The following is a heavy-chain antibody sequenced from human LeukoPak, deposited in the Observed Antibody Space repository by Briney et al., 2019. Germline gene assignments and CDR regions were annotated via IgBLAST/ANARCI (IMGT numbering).Heavy chain of an antibody. J-gene: IGHJ4*02. CDR3: AKDIGAFYGDYYFDY. Sequence: WSLRLSCAASGFTFDDYAMHWVRQAPGKGLEWVSGISWNSGSIGYADSVKGRFTISRDNAKNSLYLQMNSLRAEDTALYYCAKDIGAFYGDYYFDYWGQGTLVTVSS. CDR1: GFTFDDYA. D-gene: IGHD4-17*01. V-gene: IGHV3-9*01. CDR2: ISWNSGSI.